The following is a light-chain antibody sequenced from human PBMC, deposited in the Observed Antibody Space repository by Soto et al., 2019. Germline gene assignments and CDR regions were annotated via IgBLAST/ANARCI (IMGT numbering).Light chain of an antibody. Sequence: QSALTQPASLSGSPGQSITISCSGTSRDIGAYNLVSWYQQLPGKAPKLLIYEVRSRPSGISYRFSGSKSGTTASLTTSSLLPEDEADYYCSAYTSRSTLVFGGGTKLTVL. CDR3: SAYTSRSTLV. J-gene: IGLJ2*01. CDR1: SRDIGAYNL. CDR2: EVR. V-gene: IGLV2-14*01.